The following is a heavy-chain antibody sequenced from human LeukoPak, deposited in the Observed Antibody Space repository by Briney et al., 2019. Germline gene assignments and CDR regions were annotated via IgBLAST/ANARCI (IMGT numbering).Heavy chain of an antibody. CDR1: GLTFSSYA. CDR2: ISGSGGST. Sequence: GGSLRLSCAASGLTFSSYAMSWVRQAPGKGLEWVSAISGSGGSTYYADSVKGRFTISRDDSKNTLYLQMNSLRAEDTAVYYCAKDQWELRGWFDPWGQGTLVTVSS. J-gene: IGHJ5*02. D-gene: IGHD1-26*01. CDR3: AKDQWELRGWFDP. V-gene: IGHV3-23*01.